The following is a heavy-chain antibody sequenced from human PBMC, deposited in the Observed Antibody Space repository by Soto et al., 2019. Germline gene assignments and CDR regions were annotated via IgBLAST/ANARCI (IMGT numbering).Heavy chain of an antibody. Sequence: QVQLVQSGAEVKKPGSSVKVSCKASGGTFSSYTISWVRQAPGQGLEWMGRIIPILGIANYAQKFQGRVTITADKSTSTAYMELSRLRSEDTAVYYCARGLFEASGYTRDDAFDIWGQGTMVTVSS. V-gene: IGHV1-69*02. CDR2: IIPILGIA. CDR1: GGTFSSYT. J-gene: IGHJ3*02. D-gene: IGHD2-2*02. CDR3: ARGLFEASGYTRDDAFDI.